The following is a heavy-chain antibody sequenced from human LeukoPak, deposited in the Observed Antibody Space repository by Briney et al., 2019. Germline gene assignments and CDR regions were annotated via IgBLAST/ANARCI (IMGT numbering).Heavy chain of an antibody. CDR3: ARLGYCSSTSCYPYAFDI. V-gene: IGHV3-53*01. J-gene: IGHJ3*02. CDR2: IYSGGST. CDR1: GFTVISNY. D-gene: IGHD2-2*01. Sequence: GGSLRLSCAASGFTVISNYMSWVRQAPGKGLEWVSTIYSGGSTYYADSVKGRFTISRDNSKNMLYLQMNSLRAEDTAVYYCARLGYCSSTSCYPYAFDIWGQGTMVTVSS.